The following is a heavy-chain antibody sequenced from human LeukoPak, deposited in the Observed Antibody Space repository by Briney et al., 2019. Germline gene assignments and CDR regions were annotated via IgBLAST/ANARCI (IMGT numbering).Heavy chain of an antibody. D-gene: IGHD4-17*01. CDR3: ASLNMTTVTTPFDY. CDR2: INHSGST. CDR1: GGSFSGYY. J-gene: IGHJ4*02. Sequence: TSETLSLTCAVYGGSFSGYYWSWLRQPPGKGLEWIGEINHSGSTNYNPSLKSRVTISVDTSKNQFSLKLSSVTAADTAVYYCASLNMTTVTTPFDYWGQGTLVTVSS. V-gene: IGHV4-34*01.